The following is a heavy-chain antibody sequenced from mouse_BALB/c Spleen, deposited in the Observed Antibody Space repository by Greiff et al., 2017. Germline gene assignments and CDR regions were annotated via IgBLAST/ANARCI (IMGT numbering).Heavy chain of an antibody. Sequence: EVKLVESGGGLVKPGGSLKLSCAASGFTFSSYTMSWVRQTPEKRLEWVATISDGGSYTYYPDSVTGRFTISRDNAKNNLYLQMSSLKSEDTAMYYCARGPIDYAMDYWGQGTSVTVSS. V-gene: IGHV5-6-4*01. CDR1: GFTFSSYT. D-gene: IGHD6-5*01. J-gene: IGHJ4*01. CDR2: ISDGGSYT. CDR3: ARGPIDYAMDY.